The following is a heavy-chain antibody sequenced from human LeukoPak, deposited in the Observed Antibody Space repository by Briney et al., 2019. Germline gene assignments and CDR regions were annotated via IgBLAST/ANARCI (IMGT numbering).Heavy chain of an antibody. Sequence: PSETLSLTCTVSGGSISSYYWSWIRQPPGKGLEWIGEINHSGSTNYNPSLKSRVTISVDTSKNQFSLKLSSVTAADTAVYYCARGKGYYYGSGSYPFDYWGQGTLVTVSS. CDR3: ARGKGYYYGSGSYPFDY. CDR1: GGSISSYY. D-gene: IGHD3-10*01. V-gene: IGHV4-34*01. CDR2: INHSGST. J-gene: IGHJ4*02.